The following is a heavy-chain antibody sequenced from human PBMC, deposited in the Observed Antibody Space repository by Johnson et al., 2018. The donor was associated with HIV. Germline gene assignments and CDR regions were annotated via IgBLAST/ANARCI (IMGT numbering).Heavy chain of an antibody. CDR1: GFTFSSYW. CDR2: ISYDGSDK. V-gene: IGHV3-30-3*01. Sequence: VQLVESGGGLVQPGGSLRLSCAASGFTFSSYWMSWVRQAPGKGLEWVAVISYDGSDKYYADSVKGRFTISRDNSKNTLSLQMNSLRAEDTAVYYCASGDRSIWGQGTMVTVSS. D-gene: IGHD2-21*01. J-gene: IGHJ3*02. CDR3: ASGDRSI.